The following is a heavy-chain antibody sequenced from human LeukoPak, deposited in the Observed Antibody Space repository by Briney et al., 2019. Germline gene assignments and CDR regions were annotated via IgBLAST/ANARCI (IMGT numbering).Heavy chain of an antibody. V-gene: IGHV3-23*01. CDR1: GITLSNYG. CDR3: AKRGVVIRVILVGFHKEAYYFDS. J-gene: IGHJ4*02. D-gene: IGHD3-22*01. Sequence: GGSLRLSCAVSGITLSNYGMSWVRQAPGKGLEWAAGISGSGGSTYYADSVKGWFAISRDNPKNTLYLQMNSLRAEDTAVYFCAKRGVVIRVILVGFHKEAYYFDSWGQGALVTVSS. CDR2: ISGSGGST.